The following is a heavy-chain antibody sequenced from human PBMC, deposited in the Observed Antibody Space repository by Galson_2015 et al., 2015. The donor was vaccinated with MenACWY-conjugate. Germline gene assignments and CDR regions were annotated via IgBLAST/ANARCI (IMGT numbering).Heavy chain of an antibody. V-gene: IGHV3-23*01. CDR2: VRGSLGGT. J-gene: IGHJ3*02. Sequence: LRLRYAFCEVTFGSSAHSCGRLGPGPGAEWHASVRGSLGGTSRADYVKARFIIARDNSKNMVYLQLNSLRADDTAIYFCAKDPNGDYVGAFDMWGQGTMVTVSS. D-gene: IGHD2-21*01. CDR3: AKDPNGDYVGAFDM. CDR1: EVTFGSSA.